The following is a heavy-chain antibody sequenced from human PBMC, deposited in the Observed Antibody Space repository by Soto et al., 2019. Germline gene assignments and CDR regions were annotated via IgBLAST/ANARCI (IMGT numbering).Heavy chain of an antibody. J-gene: IGHJ4*02. V-gene: IGHV3-7*03. CDR1: GFTFSSYW. CDR3: ASPGVGATDPFDY. Sequence: EVQLVESGGGLVQPGGSLRLSCAASGFTFSSYWMSWVRQAPGKGLVWVANIKQDGSEKYYVDSVKGRFTISRDNAKNSLYLQMNSLRAEDTAVYYCASPGVGATDPFDYWGQGTLVTVSS. D-gene: IGHD1-26*01. CDR2: IKQDGSEK.